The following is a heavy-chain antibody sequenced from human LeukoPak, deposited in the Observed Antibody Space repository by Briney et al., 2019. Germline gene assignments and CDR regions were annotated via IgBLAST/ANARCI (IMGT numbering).Heavy chain of an antibody. CDR3: AKDRFFQVYGIFDY. CDR2: ISYDGSNK. V-gene: IGHV3-30-3*02. Sequence: GGSLRLSCAASGFTFSSYAMHWVRQAPGKGLEWVAVISYDGSNKYYADSVKGRFTISRDNSKNTLYLQMNSLRAEDTAVYYCAKDRFFQVYGIFDYWGQGTLVTVSS. CDR1: GFTFSSYA. J-gene: IGHJ4*02. D-gene: IGHD3-3*01.